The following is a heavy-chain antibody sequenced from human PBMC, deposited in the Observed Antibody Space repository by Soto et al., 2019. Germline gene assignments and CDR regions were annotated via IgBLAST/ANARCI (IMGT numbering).Heavy chain of an antibody. CDR3: AKSMYNWNDRFFDY. V-gene: IGHV3-30*18. CDR2: ISYDGINK. J-gene: IGHJ4*02. Sequence: GSLRLSCAASGFTFSRYGMHLVRQAPGEGLEWVAIISYDGINKYYANSVKGRFTISRDNSKNTLYLQMNSLRAEDTAVYYCAKSMYNWNDRFFDYWGQGTLVTVSS. D-gene: IGHD1-1*01. CDR1: GFTFSRYG.